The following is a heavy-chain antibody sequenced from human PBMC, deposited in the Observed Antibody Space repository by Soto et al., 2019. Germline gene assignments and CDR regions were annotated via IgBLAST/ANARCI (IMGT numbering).Heavy chain of an antibody. D-gene: IGHD3-22*01. CDR3: ARAMTYDSSCHPSSGYDY. CDR1: GFTFSSYG. Sequence: QVQLVESGGGVVQPGRSLRLSCAASGFTFSSYGMHWVRQAPGKGLEWVAVIWYDGSNKYYADSVKGRFTISRDNSKNTLYLQMNIPRAEDPALYYCARAMTYDSSCHPSSGYDYWFQGTLVTLSS. J-gene: IGHJ4*02. CDR2: IWYDGSNK. V-gene: IGHV3-33*01.